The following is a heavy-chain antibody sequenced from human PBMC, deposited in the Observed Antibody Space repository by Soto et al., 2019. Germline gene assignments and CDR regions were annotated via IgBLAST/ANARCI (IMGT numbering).Heavy chain of an antibody. D-gene: IGHD6-6*01. CDR2: ISTYNGNT. Sequence: QVQLVQSGAEVRKPGASVKVSCEASGYTFSSSGITWVRQAPGQGLEWMGWISTYNGNTNYARKLLGRVTMTTDTSTRTADMELRSLKSDDTAVYYCARKYSGSSWFAPWGQGTLVTVSS. CDR1: GYTFSSSG. J-gene: IGHJ5*02. CDR3: ARKYSGSSWFAP. V-gene: IGHV1-18*01.